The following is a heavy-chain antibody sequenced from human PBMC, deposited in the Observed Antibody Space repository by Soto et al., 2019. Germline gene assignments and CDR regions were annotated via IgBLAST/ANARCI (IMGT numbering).Heavy chain of an antibody. D-gene: IGHD5-18*01. Sequence: GGSLRLSCAASGFTFSSYWMSWVRQAPGKGLEWVANIKQDGSEKYYVDSVKGRFTISRDNAKNSLYLQMNSLRAEDTAVYYCARDSAAMVGPHPYYFDYWGQGTLVTVSS. CDR2: IKQDGSEK. CDR3: ARDSAAMVGPHPYYFDY. CDR1: GFTFSSYW. V-gene: IGHV3-7*01. J-gene: IGHJ4*02.